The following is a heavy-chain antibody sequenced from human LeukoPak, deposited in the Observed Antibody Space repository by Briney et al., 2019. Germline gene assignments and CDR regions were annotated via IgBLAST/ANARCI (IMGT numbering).Heavy chain of an antibody. CDR1: GFTFSAYA. D-gene: IGHD6-19*01. CDR2: ITTGGSSI. J-gene: IGHJ4*02. V-gene: IGHV3-48*04. CDR3: ARVRYDSGWYDY. Sequence: PGESLRLSCAASGFTFSAYAMAWVRQAPGKGLQCISHITTGGSSIFYADSVKGRFTLSRDNAKNPLYLQMNSLRAEDAAVYYCARVRYDSGWYDYWGQGAQVIVSS.